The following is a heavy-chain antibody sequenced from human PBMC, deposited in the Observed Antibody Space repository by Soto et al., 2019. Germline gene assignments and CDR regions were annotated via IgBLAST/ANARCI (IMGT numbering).Heavy chain of an antibody. CDR3: AKDFGQNWNDVGDGAFDI. J-gene: IGHJ3*02. CDR1: GFTFSSYA. D-gene: IGHD1-1*01. V-gene: IGHV3-23*01. CDR2: ISGSGGST. Sequence: GGSLRLSCAASGFTFSSYAMSWVRQAPGKGLEWVSAISGSGGSTYYADSVKGRFTISRDNSKNTLYLQMNSLRAEDTAVYYCAKDFGQNWNDVGDGAFDIWGQGTMVTVSS.